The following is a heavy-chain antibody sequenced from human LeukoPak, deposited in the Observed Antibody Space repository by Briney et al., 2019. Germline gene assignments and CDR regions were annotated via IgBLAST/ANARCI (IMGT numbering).Heavy chain of an antibody. J-gene: IGHJ4*02. CDR3: AKSPVSSCRGSFCYPFDY. CDR2: ISGSDDGT. D-gene: IGHD2-15*01. CDR1: GFTFSTYA. Sequence: GGSLRLSCAASGFTFSTYAMSWVRQIPGKGLEWVSAISGSDDGTYYADSVKGRFTISRDNSRNTLYLQMNTLRAEDTAVYFCAKSPVSSCRGSFCYPFDYWGQGTLVTVSS. V-gene: IGHV3-23*01.